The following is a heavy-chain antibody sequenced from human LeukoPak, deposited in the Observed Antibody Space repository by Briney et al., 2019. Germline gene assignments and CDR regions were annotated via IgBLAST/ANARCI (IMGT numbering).Heavy chain of an antibody. CDR3: ARQGSITMIVVLNYYGMDV. J-gene: IGHJ6*02. D-gene: IGHD3-22*01. CDR2: IIPIFGTA. Sequence: SVKVPCKASGGTFSSYAISWVRQAPGQGLEWMGGIIPIFGTANYAQKFQGRVTITADESTSTAYMELSSLRSEDTAVYYCARQGSITMIVVLNYYGMDVWGQGTTVTVSS. V-gene: IGHV1-69*13. CDR1: GGTFSSYA.